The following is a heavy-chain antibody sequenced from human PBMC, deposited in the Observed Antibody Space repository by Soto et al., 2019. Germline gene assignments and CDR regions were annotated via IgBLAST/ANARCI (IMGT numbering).Heavy chain of an antibody. D-gene: IGHD3-16*01. CDR3: ARLRGDYYYYMDV. CDR1: GGSFSGYY. J-gene: IGHJ6*03. V-gene: IGHV4-34*01. CDR2: INHSGST. Sequence: SETLSLTCAVYGGSFSGYYWSWIRQPPGKGLEWIGEINHSGSTNYNPSLKSRVTISVDTSNNQFSLKLSSVTAADTAVYYCARLRGDYYYYMDVWGKGTTVTVSS.